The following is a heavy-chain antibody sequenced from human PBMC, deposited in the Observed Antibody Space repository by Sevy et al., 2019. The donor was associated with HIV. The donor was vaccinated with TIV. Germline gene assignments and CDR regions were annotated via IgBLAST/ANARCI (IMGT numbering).Heavy chain of an antibody. CDR1: GFTFDDYA. J-gene: IGHJ6*02. Sequence: GGSLRLSCAASGFTFDDYAMHWVRQAPGKGLEWVSGISWNSGSIGYAHSVKGRFTISRDNAKNSLYLQMNSLRAEDTALYYCAKDRGRGNYYYYYGMDVWGQGTTVTVSS. CDR3: AKDRGRGNYYYYYGMDV. V-gene: IGHV3-9*01. D-gene: IGHD6-13*01. CDR2: ISWNSGSI.